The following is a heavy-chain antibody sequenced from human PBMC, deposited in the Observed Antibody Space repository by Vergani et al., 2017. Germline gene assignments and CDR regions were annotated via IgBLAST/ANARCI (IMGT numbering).Heavy chain of an antibody. CDR1: GFTFSSYE. CDR3: AREGRYYYGSGSYYIDY. J-gene: IGHJ4*02. V-gene: IGHV3-48*03. CDR2: ISSSGSTI. Sequence: EVQLLESGGGLVQPGGSLRLSCAASGFTFSSYEMNWVRQAPGKGLEWVSYISSSGSTIYYADSVKGRFTISRDNAKNSLYLQMNSLRAEDTAVYYCAREGRYYYGSGSYYIDYWGQGTLVTVSS. D-gene: IGHD3-10*01.